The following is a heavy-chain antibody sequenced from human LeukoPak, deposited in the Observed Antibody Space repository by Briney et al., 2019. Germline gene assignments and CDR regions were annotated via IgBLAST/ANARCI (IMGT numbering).Heavy chain of an antibody. V-gene: IGHV1-2*06. CDR2: INPNSGDT. CDR1: GYTFICYY. D-gene: IGHD2-8*02. CDR3: ARDRLVVAGATEDVAFDI. J-gene: IGHJ3*02. Sequence: ASVKVSCKASGYTFICYYMHWVRQAPGQGLEWMGRINPNSGDTKYAQKFQGRVTMTRDTSISTAYMELSSLRSDDTAVYYCARDRLVVAGATEDVAFDIWGQATVVTVSS.